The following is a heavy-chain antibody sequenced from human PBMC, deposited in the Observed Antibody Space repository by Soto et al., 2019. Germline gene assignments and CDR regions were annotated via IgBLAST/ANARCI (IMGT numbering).Heavy chain of an antibody. CDR2: IYPGDSDT. CDR3: ARLSRYDFWSGYPKPEYYYYGMDV. J-gene: IGHJ6*02. Sequence: GESLKISCKGSGYSFTSYWIGWVRQMPGKGLEWMGIIYPGDSDTRYSPSFQGQVTISADKSISTAYLQWSSLKASDTAMYYCARLSRYDFWSGYPKPEYYYYGMDVWGQGTTVTFSS. D-gene: IGHD3-3*01. V-gene: IGHV5-51*01. CDR1: GYSFTSYW.